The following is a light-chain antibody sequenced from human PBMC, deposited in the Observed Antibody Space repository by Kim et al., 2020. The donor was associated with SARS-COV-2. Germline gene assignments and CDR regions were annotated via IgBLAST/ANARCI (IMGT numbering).Light chain of an antibody. CDR3: GTWDATLTAGEV. Sequence: QSVLTQPPSVSAAPGQRVTISCLGSSSNIGVNSVSWYQHLPGTAPRLLIYDNDKRPSGVPDRFSGSKSGTSATLGITGLQPGDEADYFCGTWDATLTAGEVFGGGTKLTVL. CDR2: DND. V-gene: IGLV1-51*01. CDR1: SSNIGVNS. J-gene: IGLJ2*01.